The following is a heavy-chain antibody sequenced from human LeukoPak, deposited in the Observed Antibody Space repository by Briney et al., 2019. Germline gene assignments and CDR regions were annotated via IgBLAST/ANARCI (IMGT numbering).Heavy chain of an antibody. CDR1: GYTFTGYY. D-gene: IGHD6-6*01. V-gene: IGHV1-2*02. J-gene: IGHJ4*02. CDR2: INPNSGDT. CDR3: ARESGYSSSSGVDY. Sequence: ASVKVSCKASGYTFTGYYMHWVRQAPGQGLEWMGWINPNSGDTNYAQKFQGRVTMTRDTSISTAYMELSRLRSDDTAVYYCARESGYSSSSGVDYWGQGTLVTVSS.